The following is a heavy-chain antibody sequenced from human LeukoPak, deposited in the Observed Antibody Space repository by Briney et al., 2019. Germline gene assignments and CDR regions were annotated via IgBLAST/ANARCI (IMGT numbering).Heavy chain of an antibody. J-gene: IGHJ3*01. V-gene: IGHV6-1*01. CDR3: ARGFALDF. Sequence: SQTLSLTCDISGDTVSTNSAAWNWITQSPSRGLEWLGRTYYRSKWYYDYAVSVKSRITISPDTSKNQFSLQLNSVTADDTAVYCARGFALDFWGQGTMVTVSS. CDR2: TYYRSKWYY. CDR1: GDTVSTNSAA.